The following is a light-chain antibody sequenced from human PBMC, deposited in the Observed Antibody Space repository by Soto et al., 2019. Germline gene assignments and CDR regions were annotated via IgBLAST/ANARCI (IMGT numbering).Light chain of an antibody. Sequence: EIVTTQSPATLSVSPGERATLSCRASQSVSSSYLSWHQQKPGQAPRLLMSGASSRATGIPDRFSGSGSGTDFTLTISRLEPEDFAVYYCQQYGSSSWTFGQGTKVDI. J-gene: IGKJ1*01. CDR3: QQYGSSSWT. CDR2: GAS. V-gene: IGKV3-20*01. CDR1: QSVSSSY.